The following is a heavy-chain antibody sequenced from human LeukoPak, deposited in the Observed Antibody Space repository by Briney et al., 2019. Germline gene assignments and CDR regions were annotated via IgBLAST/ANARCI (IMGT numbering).Heavy chain of an antibody. CDR3: ARDYSSGWPHDAFDI. CDR1: RYTFINYD. CDR2: IIPIFGTA. J-gene: IGHJ3*02. D-gene: IGHD6-19*01. Sequence: SVKVSCKASRYTFINYDINWVRQATGQGLEWMGGIIPIFGTANYAQKFQGRVTITADESTSTAYMELSSLRSEDTAVYYCARDYSSGWPHDAFDIWGQGTMVTVSS. V-gene: IGHV1-69*13.